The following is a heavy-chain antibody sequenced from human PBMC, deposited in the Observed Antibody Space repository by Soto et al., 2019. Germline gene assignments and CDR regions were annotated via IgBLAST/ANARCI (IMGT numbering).Heavy chain of an antibody. CDR1: GDGFACCY. CDR2: INPGDGRT. J-gene: IGHJ4*02. Sequence: GVSLKVSCESSGDGFACCYIQWVRQAPGQRFEWMGTINPGDGRTSYAQKFQGRISMTRDTSTTTLFLEVTKLTPDDTALYYCGRVGQTLHETFDSWGQGNQVTGSA. V-gene: IGHV1-46*01. CDR3: GRVGQTLHETFDS. D-gene: IGHD3-3*01.